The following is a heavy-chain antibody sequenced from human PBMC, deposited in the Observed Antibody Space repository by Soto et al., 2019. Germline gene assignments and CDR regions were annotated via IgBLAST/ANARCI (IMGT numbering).Heavy chain of an antibody. D-gene: IGHD5-18*01. CDR1: CLPVTSNY. V-gene: IGHV3-7*01. Sequence: GGFLRLSCAVSCLPVTSNYLTWVRQSPGKVVEWVGTIKEDETEKYYGDSVKGRFTISRDNAKNSLFLQMNNLRVFFFLMIQRPPRSTLFPCQRSFD. J-gene: IGHJ5*02. CDR3: PPRSTLFPCQRSFD. CDR2: IKEDETEK.